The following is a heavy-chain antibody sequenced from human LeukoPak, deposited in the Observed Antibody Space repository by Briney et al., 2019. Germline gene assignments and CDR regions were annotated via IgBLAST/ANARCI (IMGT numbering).Heavy chain of an antibody. V-gene: IGHV4-59*11. CDR1: TDSFSSHY. Sequence: PSETLSLACVVSTDSFSSHYWTWIRQPPGKGLEWIGYISYIGSTNYNPSLKSRVTISIDTSKNQFSLKLTSVTAADTAVYYCARDLVTVTKGFDIWGQGTMVSVSS. CDR3: ARDLVTVTKGFDI. D-gene: IGHD4-17*01. J-gene: IGHJ3*02. CDR2: ISYIGST.